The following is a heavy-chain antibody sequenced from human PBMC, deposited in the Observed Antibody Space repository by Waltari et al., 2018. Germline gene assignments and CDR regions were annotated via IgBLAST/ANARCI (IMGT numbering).Heavy chain of an antibody. CDR3: AREGSSGYYGAFDI. CDR2: IIPICGTA. D-gene: IGHD3-22*01. Sequence: QVQLVQSWAEVKKPGSSVKVSCKASGGTFSSYAISWVRQAPGQGLEWMGGIIPICGTANYAQKFQGRVTITADESTSTAYMELSSLRSEDTAVYYCAREGSSGYYGAFDIWGQGTMVTVSS. J-gene: IGHJ3*02. V-gene: IGHV1-69*12. CDR1: GGTFSSYA.